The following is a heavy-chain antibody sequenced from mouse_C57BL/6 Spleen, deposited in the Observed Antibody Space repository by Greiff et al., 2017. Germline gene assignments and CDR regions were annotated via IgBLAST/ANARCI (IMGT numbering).Heavy chain of an antibody. D-gene: IGHD2-4*01. CDR1: GYTFTDYY. CDR2: INPNNGGT. J-gene: IGHJ3*01. Sequence: EVQLQQSGPELVKPGASVKISCKASGYTFTDYYMNWVKQSHGKSLEWIGDINPNNGGTSYNQKFKGKATLTVDKSSSTAYMELRSLTSEDSAVYYCAREDDYVLFAYWGQGTLVTVSA. V-gene: IGHV1-26*01. CDR3: AREDDYVLFAY.